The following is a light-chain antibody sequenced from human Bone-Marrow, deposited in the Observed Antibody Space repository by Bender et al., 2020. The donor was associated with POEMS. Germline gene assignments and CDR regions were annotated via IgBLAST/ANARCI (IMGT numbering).Light chain of an antibody. V-gene: IGLV3-21*03. CDR1: NIGRKS. CDR2: NDG. Sequence: SYVLTQPPSVSVAPGKTATITCGGNNIGRKSVHWYQQKSGQAPVLVVYNDGERHSRIPERFSGSNSANTATLSISRVEAGDEADYYCQVWDSDSDHVVFGGRTRLTVL. J-gene: IGLJ2*01. CDR3: QVWDSDSDHVV.